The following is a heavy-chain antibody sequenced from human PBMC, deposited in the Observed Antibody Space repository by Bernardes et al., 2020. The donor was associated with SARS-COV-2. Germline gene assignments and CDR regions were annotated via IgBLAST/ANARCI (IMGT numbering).Heavy chain of an antibody. V-gene: IGHV3-23*01. D-gene: IGHD6-6*01. CDR3: SKNAKYSSSSMEV. J-gene: IGHJ6*02. CDR2: ISAIGGST. Sequence: GGSLRLSRAASGFTFSQNAMTWVRQVPGKGLEWVSAISAIGGSTYYAESVKGRVTISRDNSRNTVYLEMSSLRADDTAVYYCSKNAKYSSSSMEVWGQGTTVTVS. CDR1: GFTFSQNA.